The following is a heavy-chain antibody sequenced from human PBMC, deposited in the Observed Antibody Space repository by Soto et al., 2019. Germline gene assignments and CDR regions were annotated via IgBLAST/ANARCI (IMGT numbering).Heavy chain of an antibody. V-gene: IGHV1-69*12. CDR2: IIPIFGTA. CDR1: GGTFSSYA. CDR3: AREGGYCSGGSCSNWFDP. J-gene: IGHJ5*02. D-gene: IGHD2-15*01. Sequence: QVQLVQSGAEVKKPGSSVKVSCKASGGTFSSYAISWVRQAPGQGLEWMGGIIPIFGTANYAQKFQGRVTITADESTSTAYMELSSLRSEDTAVYYCAREGGYCSGGSCSNWFDPWGLGTLVTVSS.